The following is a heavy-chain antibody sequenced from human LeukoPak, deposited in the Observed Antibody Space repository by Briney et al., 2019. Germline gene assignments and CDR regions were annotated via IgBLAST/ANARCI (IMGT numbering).Heavy chain of an antibody. Sequence: AEPLTLPCAASGFTFSSYGMHWVRQAPAKGLEWVAFIRYDGSNKYYSDSVKGRFTISRDNSKNTLYLQMNSLRAEGTAVYFCARDGVSGWIYFDYGGEGTLVTVSS. D-gene: IGHD6-19*01. J-gene: IGHJ4*02. CDR2: IRYDGSNK. V-gene: IGHV3-30*02. CDR1: GFTFSSYG. CDR3: ARDGVSGWIYFDY.